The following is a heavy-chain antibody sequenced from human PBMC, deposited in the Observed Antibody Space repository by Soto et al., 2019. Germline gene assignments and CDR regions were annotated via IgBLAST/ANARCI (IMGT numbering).Heavy chain of an antibody. CDR3: ARLRDSGYQWYFDY. CDR1: GGSVSSGSYY. Sequence: PSETLSLTCTVSGGSVSSGSYYWSWIRQPPGKGLEWIGYINYSGSTNYNPSLKSRVTISVDRSRNQFSLKLSSVTAADTAVYYCARLRDSGYQWYFDYWGQGTLVTVSS. D-gene: IGHD5-12*01. CDR2: INYSGST. J-gene: IGHJ4*02. V-gene: IGHV4-61*01.